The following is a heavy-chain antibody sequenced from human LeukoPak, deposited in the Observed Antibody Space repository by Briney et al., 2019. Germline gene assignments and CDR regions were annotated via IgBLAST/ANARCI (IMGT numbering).Heavy chain of an antibody. V-gene: IGHV3-7*01. CDR1: GFSIRSYW. Sequence: PGGSLRLSCAASGFSIRSYWMSWVRQAPGKGPEWVASIKFDESEKHYVDSVKGRFTISRDTAKNSLYLQMNSLRAGDTAVYFCARKTTNGYFEYWGQGTLVTVSS. J-gene: IGHJ4*02. CDR3: ARKTTNGYFEY. D-gene: IGHD1-1*01. CDR2: IKFDESEK.